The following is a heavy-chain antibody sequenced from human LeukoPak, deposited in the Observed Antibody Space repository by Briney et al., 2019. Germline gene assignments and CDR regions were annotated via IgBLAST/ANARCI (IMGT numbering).Heavy chain of an antibody. D-gene: IGHD3-22*01. J-gene: IGHJ4*02. V-gene: IGHV3-23*01. CDR1: GFTFSSYA. CDR3: AREYDSSGYYYTGGIDY. CDR2: ISGSGSNT. Sequence: GGSLRLSCAASGFTFSSYAMSWVRQAPGKGLEWVSYISGSGSNTYYADSVKGRFTISRDDSKNTLYLQMNSLRVEDTAVYYCAREYDSSGYYYTGGIDYWGQGTLVTVSS.